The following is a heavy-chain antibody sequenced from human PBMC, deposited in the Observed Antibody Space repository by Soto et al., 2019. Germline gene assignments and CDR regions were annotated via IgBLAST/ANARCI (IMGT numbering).Heavy chain of an antibody. V-gene: IGHV4-39*01. CDR1: GGSISSRSYF. D-gene: IGHD6-13*01. J-gene: IGHJ6*02. Sequence: SETLSLTCTVSGGSISSRSYFWGWIRQPPGKGLEWIGSISYSGSTYYNPSLKSRVTISVDTSKNQFSLKLSSVTAADTTVYYCARRQAAAGYKFYGMAVWGQGTTVTVSS. CDR2: ISYSGST. CDR3: ARRQAAAGYKFYGMAV.